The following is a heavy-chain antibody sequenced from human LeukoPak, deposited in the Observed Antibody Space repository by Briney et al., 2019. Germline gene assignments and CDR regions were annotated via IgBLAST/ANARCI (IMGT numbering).Heavy chain of an antibody. Sequence: ASVKVSCKASGYTFTTYKMHWVRQAPGQGLEWMGMIYPRDGSTSYAQKFQGRVPVTRDTSTSTVHMELSGLRSEDTAVYYCARDQEGFDYWGQGTLVTVSS. CDR1: GYTFTTYK. CDR3: ARDQEGFDY. CDR2: IYPRDGST. V-gene: IGHV1-46*01. J-gene: IGHJ4*02.